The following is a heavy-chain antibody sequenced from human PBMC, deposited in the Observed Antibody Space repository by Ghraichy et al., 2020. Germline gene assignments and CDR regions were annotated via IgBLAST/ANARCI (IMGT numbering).Heavy chain of an antibody. Sequence: SQTLSLTCAVYGGSLSGYHWSWIRQPPGKGLEWIGELDHSGSTNYNPSLKSRVTISVDTSKNQFSLKLSSVTAADTAVYFCARGPCDSSCHSFDYWGQGTLVTVSS. CDR3: ARGPCDSSCHSFDY. CDR2: LDHSGST. J-gene: IGHJ4*02. CDR1: GGSLSGYH. V-gene: IGHV4-34*01. D-gene: IGHD3-22*01.